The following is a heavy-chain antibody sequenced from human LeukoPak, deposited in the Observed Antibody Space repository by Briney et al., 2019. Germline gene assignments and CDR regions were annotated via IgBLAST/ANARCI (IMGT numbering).Heavy chain of an antibody. CDR1: GGSISSYY. J-gene: IGHJ4*02. CDR3: ASRDFWGIDY. Sequence: SETLPLTCTVSGGSISSYYWSWIRQPPGKGLEWIGYIYYSGSTNYNPSLKSRVTISVDTSKNQFSLKLSSVTAADTAVYYCASRDFWGIDYWGQGTLVTVSS. V-gene: IGHV4-59*01. CDR2: IYYSGST. D-gene: IGHD3-3*01.